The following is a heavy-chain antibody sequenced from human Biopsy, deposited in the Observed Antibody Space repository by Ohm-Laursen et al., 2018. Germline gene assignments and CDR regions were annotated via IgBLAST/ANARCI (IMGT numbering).Heavy chain of an antibody. Sequence: SDTLSLTCTVSGDSINSSYWSWIRQAPGKGLEWIGFISNSGNTNYNPSLKSRVTISADTSQNQFFLKLTSVTAADTAVYYCARGLLKTKYTTSWYGLATYPKPSGYYYWGLDVWGQGTTVTVSS. CDR3: ARGLLKTKYTTSWYGLATYPKPSGYYYWGLDV. CDR2: ISNSGNT. D-gene: IGHD6-13*01. CDR1: GDSINSSY. V-gene: IGHV4-59*12. J-gene: IGHJ6*02.